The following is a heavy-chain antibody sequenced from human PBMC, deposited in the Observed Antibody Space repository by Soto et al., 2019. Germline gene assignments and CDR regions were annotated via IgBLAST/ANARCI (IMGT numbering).Heavy chain of an antibody. D-gene: IGHD3-10*01. CDR3: SGRFGESQDAFDI. CDR2: ISYDGSNK. Sequence: GGSLRLSCAASGFTFSSYGMHWVRQAPGKGLEWVAVISYDGSNKYYADSVKGRFTISRDNSKNTLYLQMNSLRAEDTAVYYCSGRFGESQDAFDIWGQGTMVTVSS. J-gene: IGHJ3*02. CDR1: GFTFSSYG. V-gene: IGHV3-30*03.